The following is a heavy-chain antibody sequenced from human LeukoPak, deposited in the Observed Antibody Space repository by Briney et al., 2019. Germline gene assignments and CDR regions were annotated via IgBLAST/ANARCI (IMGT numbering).Heavy chain of an antibody. Sequence: AGGSLRLSCAASTFTFSNYAMHWVRRAPGKGLEWLAVISYHGSNKYYADSVKGRFTISRDNSKNTLYLQMYSLRAEDTAVYYCAKGREMVYASLDAFDIWGQGTMVTVSS. D-gene: IGHD2-8*01. CDR1: TFTFSNYA. V-gene: IGHV3-30-3*01. J-gene: IGHJ3*02. CDR2: ISYHGSNK. CDR3: AKGREMVYASLDAFDI.